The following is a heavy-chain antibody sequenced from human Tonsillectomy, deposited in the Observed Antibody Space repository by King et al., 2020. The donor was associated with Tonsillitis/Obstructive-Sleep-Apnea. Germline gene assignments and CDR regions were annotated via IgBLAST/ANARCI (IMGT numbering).Heavy chain of an antibody. CDR3: ARARGVAGKYWFDP. J-gene: IGHJ5*02. V-gene: IGHV1-18*01. CDR1: GYNFKSCG. CDR2: ISGFSGDT. Sequence: QLVQSGAEVKKPGASVKVSCKASGYNFKSCGVTWVRQAPGQGLEWMGWISGFSGDTNYAQKLQARVTMTTDTSTSTAYMELRSLRSDDTAVYYCARARGVAGKYWFDPWGQGTLVTVSS. D-gene: IGHD6-19*01.